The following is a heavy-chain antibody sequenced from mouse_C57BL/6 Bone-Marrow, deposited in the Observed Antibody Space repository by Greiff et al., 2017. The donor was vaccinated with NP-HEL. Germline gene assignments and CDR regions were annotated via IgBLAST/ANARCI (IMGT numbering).Heavy chain of an antibody. J-gene: IGHJ2*01. Sequence: QVQLQQPGAELVRPGTSVKLSCKASGYTFTSYWMHWVKQRPGQGLEWIGVIDPSDSYTNYNQKFKGKATLTVDTSSSTAYMQLSSLTSEDSAVYYWAITGTGFDYWGQGTTLTVSS. CDR2: IDPSDSYT. D-gene: IGHD4-1*01. CDR1: GYTFTSYW. V-gene: IGHV1-59*01. CDR3: AITGTGFDY.